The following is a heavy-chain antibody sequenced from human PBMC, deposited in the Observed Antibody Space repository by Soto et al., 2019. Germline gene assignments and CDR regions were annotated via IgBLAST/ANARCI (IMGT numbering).Heavy chain of an antibody. V-gene: IGHV3-23*01. CDR1: GFACSTYA. J-gene: IGHJ6*02. CDR2: ISGSGGSS. D-gene: IGHD6-13*01. Sequence: GGSLRLSCAAAGFACSTYAMSWVRQAPGKGLEWVSVISGSGGSSYYAASVKGRFTISRDNSKKTLCLQMNGLRAEDTAVYYCANVTKRAAAGRYEFYTCGMDVGRQGTSV. CDR3: ANVTKRAAAGRYEFYTCGMDV.